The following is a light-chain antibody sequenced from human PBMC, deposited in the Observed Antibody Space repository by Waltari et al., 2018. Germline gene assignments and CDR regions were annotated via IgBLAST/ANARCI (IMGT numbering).Light chain of an antibody. CDR2: KAS. J-gene: IGKJ2*01. V-gene: IGKV1-5*03. CDR3: QQYHSYSYT. Sequence: DIQMTQSPSTLSASVGDSVTITCRASQSISSWLAWYQQKPGKAPKLLIYKASTLQSGVPSRFSGSGSGTDFTLTISSLQPDDFATYYCQQYHSYSYTFGQGTKLEIK. CDR1: QSISSW.